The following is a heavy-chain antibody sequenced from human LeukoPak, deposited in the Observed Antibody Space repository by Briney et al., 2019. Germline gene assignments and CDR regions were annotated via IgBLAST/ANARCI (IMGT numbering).Heavy chain of an antibody. D-gene: IGHD3-10*01. J-gene: IGHJ4*02. Sequence: PGGSLRLSCAASGFTFSSYAMSWVRQAPGKGLEWVSAISGDGKSTYYAESMKGRFTLSRDNSKDTLYLQMNSLRAEDTAVYYCASSRVYGSHDYWGQGTLVTVSS. V-gene: IGHV3-23*01. CDR2: ISGDGKST. CDR3: ASSRVYGSHDY. CDR1: GFTFSSYA.